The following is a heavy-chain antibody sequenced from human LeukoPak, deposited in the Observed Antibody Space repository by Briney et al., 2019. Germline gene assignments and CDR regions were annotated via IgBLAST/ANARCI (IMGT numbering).Heavy chain of an antibody. V-gene: IGHV3-7*03. Sequence: GGSLRLSCTASGFTFSRHWISWVRQTPGKGLEWVANIREDGSEQYYVDSVKGRFTMSRDNAKSSLYLQMNSLRVEDTAVYYCAKDRNDWKQGIDSWGQGTLVTVST. D-gene: IGHD1-1*01. CDR3: AKDRNDWKQGIDS. J-gene: IGHJ4*02. CDR2: IREDGSEQ. CDR1: GFTFSRHW.